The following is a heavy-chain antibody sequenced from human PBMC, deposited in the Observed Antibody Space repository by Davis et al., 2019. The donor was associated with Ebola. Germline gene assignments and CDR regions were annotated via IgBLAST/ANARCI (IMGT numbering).Heavy chain of an antibody. J-gene: IGHJ3*01. CDR3: AKEMRGLGAFDL. Sequence: GESLKISCAASGFTVSNSVITWVRQAPGWGLQWVSGMDVTGVNKQYADSVKGRFTISRDTSKNTLYLQMNSLRADDTAVYFCAKEMRGLGAFDLWGQGTLVTVAS. D-gene: IGHD3-16*01. V-gene: IGHV3-23*01. CDR1: GFTVSNSV. CDR2: MDVTGVNK.